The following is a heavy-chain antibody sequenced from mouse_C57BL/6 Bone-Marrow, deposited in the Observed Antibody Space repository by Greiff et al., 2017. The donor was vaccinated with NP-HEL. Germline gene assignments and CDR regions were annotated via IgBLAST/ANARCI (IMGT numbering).Heavy chain of an antibody. CDR3: ARWGGSSWYFDV. V-gene: IGHV1-63*01. CDR1: GYTFTNYW. Sequence: VHLVESGAELVRPGTSVKMSCKASGYTFTNYWIGWAKQRPGHGLEWIGDIYPGGGYTNYNEKFKGKATLTADKSSSTAYMQFSSLTSEDSAIYYCARWGGSSWYFDVWGTGTTVTVSS. CDR2: IYPGGGYT. D-gene: IGHD1-1*01. J-gene: IGHJ1*03.